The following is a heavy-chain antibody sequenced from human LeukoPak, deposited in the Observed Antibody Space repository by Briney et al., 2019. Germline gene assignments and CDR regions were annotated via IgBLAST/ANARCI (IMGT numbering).Heavy chain of an antibody. J-gene: IGHJ4*02. V-gene: IGHV3-30*04. Sequence: GGSLRLSCAASGFTFSTCAMHWVRQAPGKGLDWVAVVSFHGTDKFYADSVKGRFTISRDNSKNTLYLQMNSLIPEDTAVYYCAKPSSGGGDYFDYWGQGTLVTVSS. CDR2: VSFHGTDK. CDR1: GFTFSTCA. D-gene: IGHD3-22*01. CDR3: AKPSSGGGDYFDY.